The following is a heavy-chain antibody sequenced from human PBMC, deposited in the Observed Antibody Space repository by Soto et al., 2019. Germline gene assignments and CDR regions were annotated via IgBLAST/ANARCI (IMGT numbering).Heavy chain of an antibody. CDR2: IIPIFGTA. CDR1: GGTFSSYA. CDR3: ARIRYGPPNLYYFVY. Sequence: SVKVSCKASGGTFSSYAISWVRQAPGQGLEWMGGIIPIFGTANYAQKFKGRVTITADESTSTAYMELSSLRSEDTAVYYCARIRYGPPNLYYFVYWGQGTLVTVSS. V-gene: IGHV1-69*13. D-gene: IGHD3-10*01. J-gene: IGHJ4*02.